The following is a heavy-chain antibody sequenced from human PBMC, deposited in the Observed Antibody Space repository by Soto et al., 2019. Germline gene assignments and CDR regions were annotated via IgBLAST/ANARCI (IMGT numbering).Heavy chain of an antibody. CDR2: IVVGSGNT. CDR1: GFTFTSSA. Sequence: SVKVSCKASGFTFTSSAVQWVRQARGQRLEWIGWIVVGSGNTNYAQKFQERVTITRDMSTSTAYMELSSLRSEDTAVYYCAREGTTVDSYYYYGMDVWGQGTTVTVSS. J-gene: IGHJ6*02. V-gene: IGHV1-58*01. CDR3: AREGTTVDSYYYYGMDV. D-gene: IGHD1-1*01.